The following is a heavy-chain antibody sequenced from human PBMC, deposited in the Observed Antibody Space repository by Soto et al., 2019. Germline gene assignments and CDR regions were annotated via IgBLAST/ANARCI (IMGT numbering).Heavy chain of an antibody. CDR1: GFTFSDYY. Sequence: PGGSLRLSCAASGFTFSDYYMSWIRQAPGKGLEWVSYISSSSSYTNYADSVKGRFTISRDNAKNSLYLQMNSLRAEDTAVYYCARWPKLVAGLYNWFDPWGQGTLVTVSS. CDR3: ARWPKLVAGLYNWFDP. V-gene: IGHV3-11*06. CDR2: ISSSSSYT. J-gene: IGHJ5*02. D-gene: IGHD6-19*01.